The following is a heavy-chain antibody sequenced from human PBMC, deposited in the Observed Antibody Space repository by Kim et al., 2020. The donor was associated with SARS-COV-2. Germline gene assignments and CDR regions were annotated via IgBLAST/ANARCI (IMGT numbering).Heavy chain of an antibody. J-gene: IGHJ4*02. CDR3: ARHIYPVAAAGPYYFDY. CDR1: GYSFTSYW. Sequence: GESLKISCKGSGYSFTSYWIGWVRQMPGKGLEWMGIIYPGDSDTRYSPSFQGQVTISADKSISTAYLQWSSLKASDTAMYYCARHIYPVAAAGPYYFDYWGQGTLVTVSS. CDR2: IYPGDSDT. D-gene: IGHD6-13*01. V-gene: IGHV5-51*01.